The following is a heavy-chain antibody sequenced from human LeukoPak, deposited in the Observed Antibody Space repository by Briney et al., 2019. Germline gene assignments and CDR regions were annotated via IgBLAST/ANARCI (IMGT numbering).Heavy chain of an antibody. J-gene: IGHJ5*01. CDR1: GYTFTSYY. D-gene: IGHD6-19*01. Sequence: ASVKVSCKASGYTFTSYYIHWVRQAPGQGLEWMAIINPSGGSTSYAQKFQGRVTMTRDTSTSTVYMELSSLRSEDTAVYYCARARWLVFNWFDPWGQGTLVTVSS. CDR3: ARARWLVFNWFDP. V-gene: IGHV1-46*01. CDR2: INPSGGST.